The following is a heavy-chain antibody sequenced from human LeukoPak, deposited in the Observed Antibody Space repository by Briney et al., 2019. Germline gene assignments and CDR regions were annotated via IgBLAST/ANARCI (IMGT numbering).Heavy chain of an antibody. V-gene: IGHV1-46*01. CDR1: GYTFTSYY. D-gene: IGHD3-16*01. J-gene: IGHJ2*01. CDR3: ARAGQGLDYDPRADARPERFDL. CDR2: INPSGGST. Sequence: ASVKVSCKASGYTFTSYYMHWVRQAPGQGLEWMGIINPSGGSTSYAQKFQGRVTMTRDTSTSTVYMELSSLRSEDTAVYYCARAGQGLDYDPRADARPERFDLWGRGTLVTVSS.